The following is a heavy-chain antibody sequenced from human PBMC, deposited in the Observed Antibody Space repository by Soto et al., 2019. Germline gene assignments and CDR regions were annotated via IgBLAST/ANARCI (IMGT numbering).Heavy chain of an antibody. CDR2: IDPSGSYT. V-gene: IGHV5-10-1*01. CDR1: GYSFTSYW. Sequence: GESLKISCKGSGYSFTSYWINWVRQMPGKGLGWMGRIDPSGSYTNYSPSFQGHVTISADKSISTAYLQWSTLKASDTAMYYCASHTSRRSGYYFYYGMDVWGQGTTVTVSS. J-gene: IGHJ6*02. D-gene: IGHD2-2*01. CDR3: ASHTSRRSGYYFYYGMDV.